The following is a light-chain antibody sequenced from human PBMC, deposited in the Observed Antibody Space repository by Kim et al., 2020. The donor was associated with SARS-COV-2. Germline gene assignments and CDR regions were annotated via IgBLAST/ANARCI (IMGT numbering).Light chain of an antibody. CDR3: QQSYSIPHT. J-gene: IGKJ2*01. CDR1: QNIGSY. V-gene: IGKV1-39*01. CDR2: GAS. Sequence: STSVGDRVTITCRGSQNIGSYLNWYQQKPGKAPNLLIYGASSLQSGVPARFSGSGSGTDFTLTISSLQAEDFATYYCQQSYSIPHTFGQGTKLEI.